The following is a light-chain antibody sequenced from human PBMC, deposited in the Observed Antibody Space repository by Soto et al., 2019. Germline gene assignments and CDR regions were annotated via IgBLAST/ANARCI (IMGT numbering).Light chain of an antibody. Sequence: QLVLTQSPSASASLGASVKLTCTLSSGHSTYAIAWHQQQPEKGPRYLMKLNSDGSPSKGDGIPDRFSGSSSGAERYLTISSLQSEDEADYYCQTCGTGPWVFGGGTKVTVL. CDR2: LNSDGSP. V-gene: IGLV4-69*01. J-gene: IGLJ3*02. CDR1: SGHSTYA. CDR3: QTCGTGPWV.